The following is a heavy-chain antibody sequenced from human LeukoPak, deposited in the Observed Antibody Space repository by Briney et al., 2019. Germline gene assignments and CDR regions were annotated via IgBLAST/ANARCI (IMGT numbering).Heavy chain of an antibody. CDR3: ARGGYSGYDSLGTYMDV. J-gene: IGHJ6*03. V-gene: IGHV3-48*01. D-gene: IGHD5-12*01. Sequence: PGGSLRLSCAASGFTFSSYSMNWVRQAPGKGLEWVSYISSSSSTIYYADSVKGRFTISRDNAKNSLYLQMNSLRAEDTAVYYCARGGYSGYDSLGTYMDVWGKGTTVSVSS. CDR2: ISSSSSTI. CDR1: GFTFSSYS.